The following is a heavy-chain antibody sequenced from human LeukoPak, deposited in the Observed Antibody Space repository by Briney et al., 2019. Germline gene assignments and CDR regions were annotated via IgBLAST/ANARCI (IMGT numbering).Heavy chain of an antibody. CDR2: ISGSSSYI. CDR1: GFTFSTYG. J-gene: IGHJ4*02. D-gene: IGHD1-26*01. V-gene: IGHV3-21*01. CDR3: ARDLLGWELHYFDY. Sequence: GGSLRLSCAASGFTFSTYGMHWVRQAPGKGLEWVSSISGSSSYIYYADSVKGRFSISRDNAKNSLYLQMNSLRAEDTAVYYCARDLLGWELHYFDYWGQGTLVTVSS.